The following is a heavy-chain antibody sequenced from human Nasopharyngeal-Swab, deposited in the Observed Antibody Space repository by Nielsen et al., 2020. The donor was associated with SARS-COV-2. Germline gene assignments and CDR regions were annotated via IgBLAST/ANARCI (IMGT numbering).Heavy chain of an antibody. CDR2: IYYSGST. V-gene: IGHV4-59*01. J-gene: IGHJ6*03. Sequence: RQAPGKGLEWIGYIYYSGSTNYNPSLKSRVTISVDTSKNQFSLKLSSVTAADTAVYYCATAANYDILTGYYSYYYMDVWGKGTTVTVSS. CDR3: ATAANYDILTGYYSYYYMDV. D-gene: IGHD3-9*01.